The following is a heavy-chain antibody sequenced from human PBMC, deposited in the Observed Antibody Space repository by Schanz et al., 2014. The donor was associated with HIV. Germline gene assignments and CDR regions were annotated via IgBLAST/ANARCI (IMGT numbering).Heavy chain of an antibody. D-gene: IGHD1-20*01. CDR3: ARDYHWNWFDP. CDR1: GFSFSDYH. CDR2: LSGSGSNI. V-gene: IGHV3-11*04. Sequence: VQLLDSGGGLVQPGGSLRVSCAASGFSFSDYHMSWIRQAPGKGLEWVSSLSGSGSNIYYADSVKGRFTISRDNSKNTLYLQLKSLRAEDTAVYYCARDYHWNWFDPWGQGTLVTVSS. J-gene: IGHJ5*02.